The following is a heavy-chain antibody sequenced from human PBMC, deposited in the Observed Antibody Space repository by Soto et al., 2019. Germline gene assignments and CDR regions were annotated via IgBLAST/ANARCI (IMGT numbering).Heavy chain of an antibody. CDR3: ARLSPEGYSGYDYPIFY. CDR2: IYPGDSDT. J-gene: IGHJ4*02. Sequence: KVSCKASGGTFSSYWIGWVRQMPGKGLEWMGIIYPGDSDTRYRPSFQGQVTISADKSISTAYLQWSSLKASDTAMYYCARLSPEGYSGYDYPIFYWGQGTLVTVSS. CDR1: GGTFSSYW. D-gene: IGHD5-12*01. V-gene: IGHV5-51*01.